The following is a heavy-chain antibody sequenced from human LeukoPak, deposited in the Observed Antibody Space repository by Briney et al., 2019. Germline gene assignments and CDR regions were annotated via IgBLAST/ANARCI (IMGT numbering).Heavy chain of an antibody. Sequence: ASVKVSCKASGYTFTSYGISWVRQAPGQGLEWMGWISAYNGNTNYAQKLQGRVTMTTDTSTSTAYMELRSLRSDDTAVYYCAREIGMSPPKYYYCGMDVWGQGTTVTVSS. CDR3: AREIGMSPPKYYYCGMDV. CDR1: GYTFTSYG. J-gene: IGHJ6*02. V-gene: IGHV1-18*01. CDR2: ISAYNGNT.